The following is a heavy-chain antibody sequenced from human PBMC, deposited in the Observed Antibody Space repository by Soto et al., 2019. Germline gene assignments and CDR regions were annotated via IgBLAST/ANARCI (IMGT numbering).Heavy chain of an antibody. J-gene: IGHJ4*02. V-gene: IGHV1-18*04. D-gene: IGHD3-3*01. CDR3: ARDLNYDFWSGYYHFDY. CDR1: GYTFTSYG. CDR2: ISAYNGNT. Sequence: ASVKVSCKASGYTFTSYGISWVRQAPGQGLEWMGWISAYNGNTNYAQKLQGRVTMTTDTSTSTAYMELRSLRSDDTAGYYCARDLNYDFWSGYYHFDYWGQGTRVTVSS.